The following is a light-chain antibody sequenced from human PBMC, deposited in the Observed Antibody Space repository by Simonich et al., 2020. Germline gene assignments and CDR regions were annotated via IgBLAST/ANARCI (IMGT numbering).Light chain of an antibody. V-gene: IGKV3-15*01. J-gene: IGKJ4*01. CDR1: QSVSSN. Sequence: EIVMTQSPATLSVSPGARANLSCRASQSVSSNLAWYQQKPGQAPRLLIYGASTRAPGIPARVSGSGSGTEFTLTISSMQSEDFAVYYCQQYNNWPPLTFGGGTKVEIK. CDR2: GAS. CDR3: QQYNNWPPLT.